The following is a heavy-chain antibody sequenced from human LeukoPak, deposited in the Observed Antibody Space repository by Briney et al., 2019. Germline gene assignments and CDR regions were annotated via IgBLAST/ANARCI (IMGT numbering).Heavy chain of an antibody. V-gene: IGHV5-51*01. D-gene: IGHD6-13*01. CDR2: IHPGDSDT. Sequence: GESLKISCKGSGFNFISYWIGWVRQMPGKGLEWMGIIHPGDSDTRYSPSFQGQVTISVDKSINTAYLQWSSLKASDTAMYYCAGGYSSSWYYQKEYFQHWGQGTLVTVSS. J-gene: IGHJ1*01. CDR3: AGGYSSSWYYQKEYFQH. CDR1: GFNFISYW.